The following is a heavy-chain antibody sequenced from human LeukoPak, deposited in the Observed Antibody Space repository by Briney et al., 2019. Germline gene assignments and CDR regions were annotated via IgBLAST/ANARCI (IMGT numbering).Heavy chain of an antibody. Sequence: SETLSLTCTVSGGSISSGSYYWSWIRQPAGKGLQWIGRIYTSGSTNYNPSLKSRVTISVDTSKNQFSLKLSSVTAADTAVYYCARGDNWNEDFDYWGQGTLVTVSS. CDR3: ARGDNWNEDFDY. V-gene: IGHV4-61*02. CDR1: GGSISSGSYY. CDR2: IYTSGST. D-gene: IGHD1-1*01. J-gene: IGHJ4*02.